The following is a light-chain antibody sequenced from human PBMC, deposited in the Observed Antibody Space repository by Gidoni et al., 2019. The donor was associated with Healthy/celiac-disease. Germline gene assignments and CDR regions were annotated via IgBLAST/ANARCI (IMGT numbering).Light chain of an antibody. CDR3: QQRSNWPPLT. J-gene: IGKJ4*01. CDR1: QSVSSY. CDR2: DAS. V-gene: IGKV3-11*01. Sequence: EIVFTQSPATLSLSPVERATLSCRASQSVSSYLAWYQQKPGQAPRLLIYDASNRATGIPARFSGSGSGTDFTLTSSSLEHEDVAVYYCQQRSNWPPLTFGGGTKVEIK.